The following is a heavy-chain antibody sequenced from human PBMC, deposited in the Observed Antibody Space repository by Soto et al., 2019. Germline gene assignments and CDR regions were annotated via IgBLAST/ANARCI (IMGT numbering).Heavy chain of an antibody. CDR1: GFTFSSYA. CDR3: AKNAPFWSGYYSWLDY. J-gene: IGHJ4*02. CDR2: ISGSGGST. V-gene: IGHV3-23*01. Sequence: RLSCAASGFTFSSYAMSWVRQAPGKGLEWVSAISGSGGSTYYADSVKGRFTISRDNSKNTLYLQMNSLRAEDTAVYYCAKNAPFWSGYYSWLDYWGQGTLVTVSS. D-gene: IGHD3-3*01.